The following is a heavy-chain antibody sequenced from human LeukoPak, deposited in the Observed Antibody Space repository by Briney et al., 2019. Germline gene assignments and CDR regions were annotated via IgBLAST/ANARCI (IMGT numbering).Heavy chain of an antibody. CDR1: GFTFDDHA. D-gene: IGHD1-26*01. Sequence: GGSLRLSCAASGFTFDDHARHWVRQAPGKGLEWVSGISWNSGSIGYADSVKGRFTISRDNAKNSLYLQMNSLRAEDTALYYCAKGRRRAVGACDYWGQGTLVTVSS. CDR3: AKGRRRAVGACDY. V-gene: IGHV3-9*01. CDR2: ISWNSGSI. J-gene: IGHJ4*02.